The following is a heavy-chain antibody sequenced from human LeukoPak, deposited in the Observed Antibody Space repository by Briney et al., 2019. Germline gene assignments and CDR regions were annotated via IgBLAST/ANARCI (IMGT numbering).Heavy chain of an antibody. D-gene: IGHD6-19*01. CDR1: EFIFSDYA. CDR2: IDKTTYPT. Sequence: GGSLRLSCAAPEFIFSDYAMGWVRQAPGKGLEWVSTIDKTTYPTFYADSVKGRFTISRDNSKNTLYLQMNSLRTEDTAVYFCAKLEGATIPGWFNDYWGQGILVTVSS. J-gene: IGHJ4*02. V-gene: IGHV3-23*05. CDR3: AKLEGATIPGWFNDY.